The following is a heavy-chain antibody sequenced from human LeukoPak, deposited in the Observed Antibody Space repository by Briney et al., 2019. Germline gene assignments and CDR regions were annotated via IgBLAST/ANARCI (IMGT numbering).Heavy chain of an antibody. CDR1: GGSLSSYY. Sequence: SETLSLTCTVSGGSLSSYYWSWIRQPPGKGLEWIGYIYYSGSTNYNPSLKSRVTISVDTSKNQFSLKLSSVTAADTAVYYCARGGDHRHFDYWGQGTLVTVPS. CDR2: IYYSGST. D-gene: IGHD2-21*02. CDR3: ARGGDHRHFDY. V-gene: IGHV4-59*01. J-gene: IGHJ4*02.